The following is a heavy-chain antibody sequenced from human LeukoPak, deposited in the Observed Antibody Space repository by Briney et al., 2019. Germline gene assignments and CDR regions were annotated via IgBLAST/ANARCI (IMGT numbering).Heavy chain of an antibody. V-gene: IGHV4-61*02. J-gene: IGHJ4*02. D-gene: IGHD6-13*01. Sequence: PSETLSLTCTVSGGSISSGSYYWSWIRQPAGKGLEWIGRIYTSGSTNYNPSLKSRVTISVDTSKNQFSLKLSSVTAADTAVCYCASEAAAGGFDYWGQGTLVTVSS. CDR2: IYTSGST. CDR1: GGSISSGSYY. CDR3: ASEAAAGGFDY.